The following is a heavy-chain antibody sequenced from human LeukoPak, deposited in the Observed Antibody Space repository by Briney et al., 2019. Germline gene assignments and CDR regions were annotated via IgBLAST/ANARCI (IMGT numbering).Heavy chain of an antibody. CDR2: MNPNSGNT. V-gene: IGHV1-8*01. D-gene: IGHD3-16*01. CDR1: GYTFTSYD. CDR3: ARGLAFGDNYYYYYYMDV. J-gene: IGHJ6*03. Sequence: ASVKLSCKASGYTFTSYDINWERQATGQGLEWMGWMNPNSGNTGYAQKFQGRVTMTRNTSISTAYMELSSLRSEDTAVYYCARGLAFGDNYYYYYYMDVWGKGTTVTVSS.